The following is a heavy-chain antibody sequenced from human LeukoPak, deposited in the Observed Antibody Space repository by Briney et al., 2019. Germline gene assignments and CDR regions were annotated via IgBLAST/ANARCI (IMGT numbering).Heavy chain of an antibody. D-gene: IGHD5-24*01. CDR1: GGTFSSYA. CDR3: ARVGRWLQFNPGADDY. Sequence: SVKVSCKASGGTFSSYAISWVRQAPGQGLEWMGGIIPIFGTANYAQKFQSRVTITADESTSTAYMELSSLRSEDTAVYYCARVGRWLQFNPGADDYWGQGTLVTVSS. CDR2: IIPIFGTA. J-gene: IGHJ4*02. V-gene: IGHV1-69*01.